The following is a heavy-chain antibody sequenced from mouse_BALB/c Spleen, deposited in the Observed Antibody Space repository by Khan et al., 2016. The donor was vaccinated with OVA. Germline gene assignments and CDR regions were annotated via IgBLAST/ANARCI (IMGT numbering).Heavy chain of an antibody. V-gene: IGHV1-31*01. D-gene: IGHD2-2*01. CDR2: IDLFSGGS. Sequence: VQLQQSGPELMKPGASVKISCKASGYSFTSYYIHWVMQRHGESLEWIGYIDLFSGGSTYNQKFKGKATLTVDKSSSTAYIHLSNLTSEDSAVYYCTSHGYVAWFTYWGQGTLVTVSA. CDR1: GYSFTSYY. J-gene: IGHJ3*01. CDR3: TSHGYVAWFTY.